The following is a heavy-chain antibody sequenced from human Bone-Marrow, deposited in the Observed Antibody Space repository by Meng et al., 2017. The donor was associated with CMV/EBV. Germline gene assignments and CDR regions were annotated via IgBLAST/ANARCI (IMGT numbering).Heavy chain of an antibody. V-gene: IGHV3-30*04. D-gene: IGHD1-1*01. CDR1: GFTFSSYA. J-gene: IGHJ4*02. CDR2: ISYDGSNK. CDR3: ARVGLKLERRNCYFDY. Sequence: GGSLRLSCAAAGFTFSSYAMHWVRQAPGKGLEWVAVISYDGSNKYYADSVKGRFTISRDNSKNTLYLQMNSLRAEDTAVYYCARVGLKLERRNCYFDYWGQGTLVTVSS.